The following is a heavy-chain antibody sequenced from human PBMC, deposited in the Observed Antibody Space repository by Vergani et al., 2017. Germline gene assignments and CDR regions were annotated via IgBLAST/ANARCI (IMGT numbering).Heavy chain of an antibody. CDR1: GFTFSSYA. D-gene: IGHD2-2*01. J-gene: IGHJ6*03. CDR3: AKDGRGYCSSTSCDARYYYYYMDV. V-gene: IGHV3-23*01. Sequence: EVQLLESRGGLVQPGGSLRLSCAASGFTFSSYAMSWVRQAPGKGLEWVSAISGSGGSTYYADSVKGRFTISRDNSKNTLYLQMNSLRAEDTAVYYCAKDGRGYCSSTSCDARYYYYYMDVWGKGTTVTVSS. CDR2: ISGSGGST.